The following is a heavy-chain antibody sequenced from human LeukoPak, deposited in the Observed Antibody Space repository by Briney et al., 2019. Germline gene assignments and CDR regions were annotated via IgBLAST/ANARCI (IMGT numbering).Heavy chain of an antibody. D-gene: IGHD6-13*01. V-gene: IGHV4-59*01. Sequence: PSETLSLTCTVSGGSISSYYWSWIRQPPGKGLEWIGYIYYSGSTNYNPSLKSRVTISVDTSKNQFSLKLSSVTAADTAVYYCARAVAAAAFDPWGQGTPVTVSS. CDR2: IYYSGST. J-gene: IGHJ5*02. CDR3: ARAVAAAAFDP. CDR1: GGSISSYY.